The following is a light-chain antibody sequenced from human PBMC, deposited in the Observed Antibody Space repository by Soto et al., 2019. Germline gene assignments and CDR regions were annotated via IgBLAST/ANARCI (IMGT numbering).Light chain of an antibody. CDR2: AAS. V-gene: IGKV3-20*01. CDR3: QQYGTSTLYT. CDR1: QSVNSNH. Sequence: EIVLTQSPGTLSLSPGERVTLSCRASQSVNSNHLAWYQQKPGLAPRLLIYAASSRATGIPDRFSGSGSGTDFTLTISRVEPEDFAVYYCQQYGTSTLYTFGQGTKLEIK. J-gene: IGKJ2*01.